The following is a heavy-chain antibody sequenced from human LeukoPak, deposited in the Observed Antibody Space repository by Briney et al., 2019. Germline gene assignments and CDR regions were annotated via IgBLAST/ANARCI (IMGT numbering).Heavy chain of an antibody. Sequence: NTGGSLRLSCAASGFTFSSYSMNWVRQAPGKGLEWVSSISSRSTYIYYADSVKGRFTISRDNAKNSLYLQMNSLRAEDTAVYYCARDGLVEIYYDSSGYLDYWGQGTLVTVSS. J-gene: IGHJ4*02. CDR2: ISSRSTYI. CDR1: GFTFSSYS. V-gene: IGHV3-21*01. CDR3: ARDGLVEIYYDSSGYLDY. D-gene: IGHD3-22*01.